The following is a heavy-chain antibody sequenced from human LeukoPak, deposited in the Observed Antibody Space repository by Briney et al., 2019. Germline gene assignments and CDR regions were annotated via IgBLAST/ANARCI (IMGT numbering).Heavy chain of an antibody. CDR2: ISPDGSVK. V-gene: IGHV3-7*01. D-gene: IGHD6-13*01. CDR1: GFTFTNYW. J-gene: IGHJ4*02. Sequence: QPGGSLRLSCAASGFTFTNYWMAWVRQAPGKGLEWMANISPDGSVKYYVAAVKGRFTISRDNAKKSQYLQMNSLRADDTAVYYCARIGYSSSGKDYWGQGTQVIVSS. CDR3: ARIGYSSSGKDY.